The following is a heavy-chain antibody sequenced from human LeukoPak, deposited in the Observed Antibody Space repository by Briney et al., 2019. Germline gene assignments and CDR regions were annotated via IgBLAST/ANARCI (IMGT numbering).Heavy chain of an antibody. CDR1: GYTFTSYG. J-gene: IGHJ4*02. V-gene: IGHV1-18*01. CDR2: ISAYNGNT. Sequence: GASVKVSCKTSGYTFTSYGITWVRQAPGQGLEWMGWISAYNGNTNYAQNFQGRVTMTTDTSTTIAYMELRSLRSDDTAVYYCTRDPSPGSGSPVDFWGRGTLVTVSS. CDR3: TRDPSPGSGSPVDF. D-gene: IGHD3-10*01.